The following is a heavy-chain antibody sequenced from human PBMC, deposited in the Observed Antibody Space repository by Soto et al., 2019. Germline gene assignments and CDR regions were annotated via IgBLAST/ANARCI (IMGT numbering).Heavy chain of an antibody. J-gene: IGHJ6*02. V-gene: IGHV1-8*01. D-gene: IGHD6-13*01. CDR1: GYTFTSYD. CDR3: ARGGDSSPYYYYYYGMDV. CDR2: MNPNSGNT. Sequence: ASVKVSCKASGYTFTSYDINWVRQATGQGIEWMGWMNPNSGNTGYAHKFQGRVTMTRNTSISTAYMELSSLRSEDTAVYYCARGGDSSPYYYYYYGMDVWGQGTTVTVSS.